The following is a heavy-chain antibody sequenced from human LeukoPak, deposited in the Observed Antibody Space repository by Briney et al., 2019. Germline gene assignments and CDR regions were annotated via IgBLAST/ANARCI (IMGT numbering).Heavy chain of an antibody. CDR3: ARPGSDGATYYYYYMDV. CDR1: GGSISTSSYY. J-gene: IGHJ6*03. Sequence: PSQTLSLTCTVSGGSISTSSYYWDWIRQPPRKGLEWIGSIYYSGSTHHNPSLKSRVTISVDTSKNQVSLKLSSVTAADTAVYYCARPGSDGATYYYYYMDVWGKGTTVTVSS. D-gene: IGHD6-19*01. CDR2: IYYSGST. V-gene: IGHV4-39*01.